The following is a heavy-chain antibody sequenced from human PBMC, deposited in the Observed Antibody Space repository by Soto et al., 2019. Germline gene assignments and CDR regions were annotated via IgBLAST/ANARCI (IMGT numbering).Heavy chain of an antibody. D-gene: IGHD3-22*01. Sequence: GSLRLSCAASGFTFSSYGMHWVRQAPGKGLEWVAVIWYDGSNKYYADYVKGRFTISRDNSKNTLYLQMNSLRAEDTAVYYFARDNDYYDSSGYYYVYNWFDPWGQGTLVTVSS. CDR1: GFTFSSYG. J-gene: IGHJ5*02. CDR2: IWYDGSNK. V-gene: IGHV3-33*01. CDR3: ARDNDYYDSSGYYYVYNWFDP.